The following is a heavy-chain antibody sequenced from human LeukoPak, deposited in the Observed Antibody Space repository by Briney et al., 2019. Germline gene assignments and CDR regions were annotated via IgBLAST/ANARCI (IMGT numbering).Heavy chain of an antibody. CDR3: ARASEGHIVGATTEGDY. V-gene: IGHV1-46*01. CDR2: INPSGGST. J-gene: IGHJ4*02. D-gene: IGHD1-26*01. CDR1: GYTFTSYY. Sequence: ASVKVSCKASGYTFTSYYMHWVRQAPGQGLEWMGIINPSGGSTSYAQKFQGRVTMTRDTSTSTVCMELRSLRSEDTAVYYCARASEGHIVGATTEGDYWGQGTLVTVSS.